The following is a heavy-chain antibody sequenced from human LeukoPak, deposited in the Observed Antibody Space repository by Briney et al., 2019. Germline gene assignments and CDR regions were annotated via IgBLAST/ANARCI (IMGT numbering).Heavy chain of an antibody. Sequence: GGSLRLSCAASGFTSTTYWMHWVRQAPGKGLEWVANIKQYGTEKYYVDSVKGRFTISRDNGKNSLYLQMNSLRAEDTALYYCARDGGHGGDLDYWGQGTLVTVSS. CDR2: IKQYGTEK. CDR3: ARDGGHGGDLDY. CDR1: GFTSTTYW. D-gene: IGHD2-21*02. V-gene: IGHV3-7*01. J-gene: IGHJ4*02.